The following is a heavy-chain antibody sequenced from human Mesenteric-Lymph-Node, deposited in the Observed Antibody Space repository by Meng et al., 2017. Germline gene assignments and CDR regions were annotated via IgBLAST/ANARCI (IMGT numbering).Heavy chain of an antibody. CDR3: ARRYSSSSGDWFDP. Sequence: RLESFPGLLNPSGTLSLPCAVSGGSISSSHCWSWVRQPPGKGLDWIGEIYHSGSSNYTPSLKSRVTISADKSKNHFSLKLSSVTAADTAVYYCARRYSSSSGDWFDPWGQGTLVTVFS. V-gene: IGHV4-4*02. D-gene: IGHD6-6*01. CDR2: IYHSGSS. J-gene: IGHJ5*02. CDR1: GGSISSSHC.